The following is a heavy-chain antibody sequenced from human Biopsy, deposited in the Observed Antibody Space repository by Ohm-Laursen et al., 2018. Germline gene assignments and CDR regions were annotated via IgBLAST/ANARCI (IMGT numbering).Heavy chain of an antibody. D-gene: IGHD6-19*01. V-gene: IGHV1-69*01. CDR1: GGAFTNYA. CDR2: IITVSETA. CDR3: VAYPSSGFFENNDDFAMDV. J-gene: IGHJ6*02. Sequence: SSVKVSCKASGGAFTNYAINWVRQAPGHGLEWMGGIITVSETAGYAERFQGRVTITADVTTTTAYMDLSGLRSEDTAAYYCVAYPSSGFFENNDDFAMDVWGQRTTVIVSS.